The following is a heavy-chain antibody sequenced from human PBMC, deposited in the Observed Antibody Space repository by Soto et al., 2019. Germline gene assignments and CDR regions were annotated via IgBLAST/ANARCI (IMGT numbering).Heavy chain of an antibody. J-gene: IGHJ6*02. V-gene: IGHV4-34*01. CDR3: ARDRGSSSWKNYYYGMDV. D-gene: IGHD6-13*01. CDR1: GGSFSGYI. Sequence: SETLSLTCDVYGGSFSGYIWTWIRQTPGKGLQWIGQINHSGSANYNPSLKSRVTISVHTSNSQFSLELSSVTAADTAVYYCARDRGSSSWKNYYYGMDVWGQGTTVT. CDR2: INHSGSA.